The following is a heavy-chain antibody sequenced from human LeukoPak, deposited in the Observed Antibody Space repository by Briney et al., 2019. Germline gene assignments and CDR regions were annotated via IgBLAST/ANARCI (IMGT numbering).Heavy chain of an antibody. CDR2: IKQDGSEK. CDR1: GFTFSSYG. D-gene: IGHD3-22*01. Sequence: GGSLRLSCAASGFTFSSYGMHWVRQAPGKGLEWVANIKQDGSEKYYADSVKGRFTISRDTAKNSLYLQMNSLRAEDTAVYYCATYSSGNGREFQHWGQGTLVTVSS. J-gene: IGHJ1*01. CDR3: ATYSSGNGREFQH. V-gene: IGHV3-7*01.